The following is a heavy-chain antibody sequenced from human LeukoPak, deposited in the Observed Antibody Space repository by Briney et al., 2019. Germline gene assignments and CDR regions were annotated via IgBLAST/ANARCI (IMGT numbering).Heavy chain of an antibody. V-gene: IGHV1-8*01. Sequence: GASVKVSCKASGYTFTSYDINWVRQATGQGLEWMGWMNPNSGNTGYAQKFQGRVTMTRNTSISTAYMELSGLRSEDTAVYYCARAPIRGSGWYLDYWGQGTLVTVSS. CDR3: ARAPIRGSGWYLDY. J-gene: IGHJ4*02. CDR2: MNPNSGNT. CDR1: GYTFTSYD. D-gene: IGHD6-19*01.